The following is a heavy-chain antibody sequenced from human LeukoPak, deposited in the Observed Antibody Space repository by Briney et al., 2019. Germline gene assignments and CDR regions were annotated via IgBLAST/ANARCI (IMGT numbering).Heavy chain of an antibody. CDR1: GFTFSSYA. J-gene: IGHJ4*02. D-gene: IGHD4-17*01. V-gene: IGHV3-23*01. Sequence: GGSLRLPCAASGFTFSSYAMSWVRQAPGKGLEWVSAIGGRGTITYYADSVKGRFTISKDNSKNTLYLQMNSLRAEDTAVYYCAKDDDYVEYGYYFDFWGQGTLVTVSS. CDR2: IGGRGTIT. CDR3: AKDDDYVEYGYYFDF.